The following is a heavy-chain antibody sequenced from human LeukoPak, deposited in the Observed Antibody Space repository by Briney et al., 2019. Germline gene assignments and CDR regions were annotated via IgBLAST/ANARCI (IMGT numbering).Heavy chain of an antibody. V-gene: IGHV3-74*01. D-gene: IGHD3-3*01. CDR1: GFTFSSYW. CDR2: TNSDGSST. J-gene: IGHJ4*02. Sequence: PGGSLRLSCAASGFTFSSYWMHWVRQAPGKGLVWVSRTNSDGSSTSYADSVKGRFTISRDNAKNTLYLQMNSLRAEDTAVYYCARARDPYDFWSGYRDYWGQGTLVTVSS. CDR3: ARARDPYDFWSGYRDY.